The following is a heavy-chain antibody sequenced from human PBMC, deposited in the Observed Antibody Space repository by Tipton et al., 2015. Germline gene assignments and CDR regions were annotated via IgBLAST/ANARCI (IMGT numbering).Heavy chain of an antibody. CDR3: AREGSSWYFGVY. Sequence: SLRLSCAASGFTFDDYGTTWVRQVPGKGLEWVAGIDWNGGRTGYADSVKGRFIISRDNAQNSLFLQMNSLTAEDTAFYYCAREGSSWYFGVYWGQGTLVSVSS. D-gene: IGHD6-13*01. V-gene: IGHV3-20*04. CDR2: IDWNGGRT. CDR1: GFTFDDYG. J-gene: IGHJ4*02.